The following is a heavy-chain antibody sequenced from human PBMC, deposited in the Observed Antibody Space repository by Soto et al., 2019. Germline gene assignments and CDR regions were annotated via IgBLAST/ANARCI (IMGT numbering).Heavy chain of an antibody. CDR1: GGSVSSAGYY. CDR2: IYYSGST. V-gene: IGHV4-31*03. J-gene: IGHJ4*02. D-gene: IGHD6-13*01. CDR3: ARGIFLATAAAYFDF. Sequence: QVQLQESGPGLVKPSQTLSLTCSVSGGSVSSAGYYWTWIRQHPGKGLEWIGYIYYSGSTYYNPSIKSRVIISIGASENQFSLMLNSVTAADTAVYYCARGIFLATAAAYFDFWGQGTLVTVSS.